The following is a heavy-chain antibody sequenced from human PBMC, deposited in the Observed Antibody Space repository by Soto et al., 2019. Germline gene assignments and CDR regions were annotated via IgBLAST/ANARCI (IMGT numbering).Heavy chain of an antibody. CDR1: GFTFSSYS. CDR3: AREGYCSTTSCSVDAFDI. V-gene: IGHV3-48*01. D-gene: IGHD2-2*01. Sequence: GGSLRLSCATSGFTFSSYSMNWVRQAPGKGLEWLSYISSSSSTIYYADSVKGRFTISRDNAKNSLYLQMNSLRAEDTAVYYCAREGYCSTTSCSVDAFDIWGQGTMVTVSS. CDR2: ISSSSSTI. J-gene: IGHJ3*02.